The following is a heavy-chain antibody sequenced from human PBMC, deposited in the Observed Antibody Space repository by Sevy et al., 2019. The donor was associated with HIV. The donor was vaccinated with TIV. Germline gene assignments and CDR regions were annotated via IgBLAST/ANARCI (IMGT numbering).Heavy chain of an antibody. CDR2: IYTSGST. CDR3: AREGHCSSTSCYPSPLDY. V-gene: IGHV4-4*07. CDR1: DGSISSYY. Sequence: SETLSLTCTVSDGSISSYYWSWIRQPAGKGLEWIGRIYTSGSTNYNPSFKSRVTMSVDTSKNQFSLKLSSVTAADTAVYYCAREGHCSSTSCYPSPLDYWGQGTLVTVSS. D-gene: IGHD2-2*01. J-gene: IGHJ4*02.